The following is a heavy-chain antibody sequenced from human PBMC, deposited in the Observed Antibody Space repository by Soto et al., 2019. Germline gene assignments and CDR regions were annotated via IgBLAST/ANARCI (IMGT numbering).Heavy chain of an antibody. D-gene: IGHD6-19*01. CDR1: GFPFSNYS. CDR3: AKEGTSGLYYFDY. Sequence: GGSLILSCGASGFPFSNYSVIWVRQAPGKGLEWVSIISGSGDSPYYADSVKGRFTISRDNSRNTLYLQMNSLRAGDSAKYYCAKEGTSGLYYFDYWGPGTLVTVSS. V-gene: IGHV3-23*01. J-gene: IGHJ4*02. CDR2: ISGSGDSP.